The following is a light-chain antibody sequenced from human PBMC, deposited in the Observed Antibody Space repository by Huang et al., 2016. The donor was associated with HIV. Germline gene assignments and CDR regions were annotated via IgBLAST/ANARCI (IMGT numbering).Light chain of an antibody. V-gene: IGKV3-11*01. Sequence: DIVLTQSPATLSLSPGERATLSCRASQSVGSYLAWYQQKPGQAPRLLIYDASNRGTGIPARFNGSGSGTDFTLTISSLEPEDFAVYSCQQRSNWPPSITFGQGTRLEIK. CDR1: QSVGSY. J-gene: IGKJ5*01. CDR3: QQRSNWPPSIT. CDR2: DAS.